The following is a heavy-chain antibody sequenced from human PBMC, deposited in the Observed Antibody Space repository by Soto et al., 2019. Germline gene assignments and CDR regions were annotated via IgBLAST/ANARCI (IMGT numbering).Heavy chain of an antibody. Sequence: WSLRLSCAASGFTFSSFAMSWVRQAPGKGLDWVSAISGSGGSTYSADSVKGRFTISRDNSKNTLYLQMSSLRAEDTAVYYCARRLSAGKGYTPDFWGQGSLVTVSS. CDR1: GFTFSSFA. V-gene: IGHV3-23*01. CDR3: ARRLSAGKGYTPDF. D-gene: IGHD6-13*01. J-gene: IGHJ4*02. CDR2: ISGSGGST.